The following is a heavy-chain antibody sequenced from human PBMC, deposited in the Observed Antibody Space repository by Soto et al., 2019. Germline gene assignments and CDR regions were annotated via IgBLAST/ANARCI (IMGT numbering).Heavy chain of an antibody. CDR3: APLSVSLSGPYGIHV. CDR2: IYHTGST. CDR1: GGSISTTTYY. J-gene: IGHJ6*02. Sequence: PSETLSLTCTVSGGSISTTTYYWAWIRQHPGKGLEWVGYIYHTGSTYYNPSLKSRLIISVDTSRNQFSVRLNSVTASDTAVYYCAPLSVSLSGPYGIHVWGQGTTVTVSS. V-gene: IGHV4-31*03. D-gene: IGHD2-15*01.